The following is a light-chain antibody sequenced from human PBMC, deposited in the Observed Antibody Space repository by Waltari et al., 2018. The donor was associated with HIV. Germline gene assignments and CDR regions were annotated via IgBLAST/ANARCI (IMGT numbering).Light chain of an antibody. Sequence: SYVLTQPPSVSVAPGQTARMTCGGNNIGSKRLNWYKQKPGQAPVLVVYDDRDRPSGIPERFSGSNFGNTATLTITRVEAGDEADYYCQVWESSTDDHQVVFGGGTKLTVL. CDR3: QVWESSTDDHQVV. CDR2: DDR. J-gene: IGLJ2*01. CDR1: NIGSKR. V-gene: IGLV3-21*02.